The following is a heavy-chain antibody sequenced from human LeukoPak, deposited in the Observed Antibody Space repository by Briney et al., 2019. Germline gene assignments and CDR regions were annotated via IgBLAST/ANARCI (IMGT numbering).Heavy chain of an antibody. D-gene: IGHD3-9*01. J-gene: IGHJ4*02. Sequence: ASVKVSCKASGYTFTGYYMRWVRQAPGQGLEWMGWINPNSGGTNYAQKFQGRVSMTRDTSISTAYMQVSRLRSDDTAVYYCARSPHILTGENFDYWGQGTLLTVSS. CDR1: GYTFTGYY. CDR3: ARSPHILTGENFDY. CDR2: INPNSGGT. V-gene: IGHV1-2*02.